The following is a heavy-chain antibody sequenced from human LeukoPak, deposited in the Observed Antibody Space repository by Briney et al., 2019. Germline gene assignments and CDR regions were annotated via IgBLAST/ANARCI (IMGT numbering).Heavy chain of an antibody. J-gene: IGHJ5*02. Sequence: PSETLSLTCTVSGGSISSYYWSWIRQPPGKGLEWIGYIYYSGSTNYNPSLKSRVTISVDTSKNQSSLKVSSVTAADTAVYYCARSRATVTKKNWFDPWGQGTLVTVSS. CDR3: ARSRATVTKKNWFDP. CDR2: IYYSGST. D-gene: IGHD4-17*01. CDR1: GGSISSYY. V-gene: IGHV4-59*01.